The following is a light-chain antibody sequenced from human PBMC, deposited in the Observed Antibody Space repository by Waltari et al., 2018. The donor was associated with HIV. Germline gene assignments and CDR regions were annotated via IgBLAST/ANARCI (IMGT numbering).Light chain of an antibody. CDR2: KDS. Sequence: SYELTQPPSVSVSPGQTARITCSGAALPKQYAYWYQQKPGQAPVLVIYKDSERPSGIPERFSGSSSGTTVTLTISGVQAEDEADYYCQSADISSWVFGGGTKLTVL. J-gene: IGLJ3*02. CDR1: ALPKQY. V-gene: IGLV3-25*03. CDR3: QSADISSWV.